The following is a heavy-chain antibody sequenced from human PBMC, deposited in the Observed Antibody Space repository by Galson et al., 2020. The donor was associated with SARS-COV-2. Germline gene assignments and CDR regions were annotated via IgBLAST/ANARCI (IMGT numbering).Heavy chain of an antibody. D-gene: IGHD1-26*01. J-gene: IGHJ4*02. CDR2: ISGSGGST. Sequence: GGSLRLSCAASGFTFSSYAMSWVRQAPGKGLEWVSAISGSGGSTYYADSVKGRFTISRDHAENSLYLQMNSLRAEDTALYYCAKETQGGTYGFGLFDYWGQGTLVTVSS. V-gene: IGHV3-23*01. CDR3: AKETQGGTYGFGLFDY. CDR1: GFTFSSYA.